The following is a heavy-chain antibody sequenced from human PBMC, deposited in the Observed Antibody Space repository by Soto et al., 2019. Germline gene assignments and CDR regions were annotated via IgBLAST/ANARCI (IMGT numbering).Heavy chain of an antibody. D-gene: IGHD1-26*01. CDR3: ARDLGELWPSVGGY. CDR2: IYYDGRNK. CDR1: GFTFNTYG. J-gene: IGHJ4*02. V-gene: IGHV3-33*01. Sequence: QVQLVESGGGVVQPGRSLRLSCAASGFTFNTYGMHWVRQAPGKGLEWVAVIYYDGRNKYYADSVKGRFTISGDNSKNTLNLQMNSRRVDDTAVSYCARDLGELWPSVGGYWGQGTLVTVSS.